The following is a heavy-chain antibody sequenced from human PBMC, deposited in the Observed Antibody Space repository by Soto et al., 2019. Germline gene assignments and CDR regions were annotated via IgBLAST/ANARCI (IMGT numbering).Heavy chain of an antibody. J-gene: IGHJ4*02. CDR1: GYSFTSYW. V-gene: IGHV5-51*01. Sequence: GESLKISCKGSGYSFTSYWIGWVRQMPGKGLEWMGIIYPGDSDTRYSPSFQGQVTISADKSISTAYLQWSSLKASDTAMYYCARHPRGGYDKNYFDYWGQGTLVTVSS. D-gene: IGHD5-12*01. CDR2: IYPGDSDT. CDR3: ARHPRGGYDKNYFDY.